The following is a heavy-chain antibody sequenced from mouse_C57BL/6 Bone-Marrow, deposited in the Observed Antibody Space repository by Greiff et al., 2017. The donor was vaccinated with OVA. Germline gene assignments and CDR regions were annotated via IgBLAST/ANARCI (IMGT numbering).Heavy chain of an antibody. CDR3: ARDPGVTTVVAPDY. CDR2: ISYDGSN. V-gene: IGHV3-6*01. D-gene: IGHD1-1*01. Sequence: EVQLQESGPGLVKPSQSLSLTCSVTGYSITSGYYWNWIRQFPGNKLEWMGYISYDGSNNYNPSLKNRISITRDPSKNQFFLKLNSVTTEDTATYYCARDPGVTTVVAPDYWGQGTTLTVSS. J-gene: IGHJ2*01. CDR1: GYSITSGYY.